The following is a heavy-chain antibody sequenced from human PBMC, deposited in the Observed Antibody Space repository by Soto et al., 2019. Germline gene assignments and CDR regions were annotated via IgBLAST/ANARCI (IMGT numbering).Heavy chain of an antibody. CDR3: ASQNSGYDWGHGMDV. CDR2: IDPSDSYT. D-gene: IGHD5-12*01. CDR1: GYSFTSYL. J-gene: IGHJ6*02. Sequence: PGESLKISCKGSGYSFTSYLISWVRQIPGKGLEWMGRIDPSDSYTNDSPSFQGHVTISADKPISTAYLQWSSLKASDTAMYYCASQNSGYDWGHGMDVWGQGTTVTVSS. V-gene: IGHV5-10-1*01.